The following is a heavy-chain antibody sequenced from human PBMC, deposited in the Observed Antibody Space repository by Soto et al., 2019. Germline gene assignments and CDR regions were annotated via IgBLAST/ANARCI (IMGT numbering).Heavy chain of an antibody. V-gene: IGHV5-10-1*01. D-gene: IGHD3-22*01. CDR1: AYSFTSYW. CDR3: ARHTGRLKYYYDSSGSRDAFDI. CDR2: IDPSDSYT. J-gene: IGHJ3*02. Sequence: SLTMSCKGSAYSFTSYWISWVGQITGKALARMGRIDPSDSYTNYSPSFQGHVTISADKSISTAYLQWSSLKASDTAMYYCARHTGRLKYYYDSSGSRDAFDIWGQGTMVTVSS.